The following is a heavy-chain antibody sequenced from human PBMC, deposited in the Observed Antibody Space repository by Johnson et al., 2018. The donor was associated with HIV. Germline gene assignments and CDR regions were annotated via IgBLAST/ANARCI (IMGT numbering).Heavy chain of an antibody. J-gene: IGHJ3*02. V-gene: IGHV3-20*04. CDR1: GFTLSNYW. D-gene: IGHD1-26*01. CDR2: INWSGGSA. Sequence: VQLVESGGGLVQPGGSLRLSCAASGFTLSNYWMSWVRQAPGKGLEWVSGINWSGGSAGYALSVKGRFTISRDNAKNSLYLQMNSLRAEDTALYYCASNGGSIVGATLHAFDIWGQGTMVTVSS. CDR3: ASNGGSIVGATLHAFDI.